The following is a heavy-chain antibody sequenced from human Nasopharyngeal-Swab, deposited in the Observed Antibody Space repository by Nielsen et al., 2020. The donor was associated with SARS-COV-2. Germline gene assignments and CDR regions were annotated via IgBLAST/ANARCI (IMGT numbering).Heavy chain of an antibody. CDR3: ARGGGGNWFDP. CDR2: IYYSGST. Sequence: SETLSLTCTVSGGSISSYYWSWIRQPPGKGLEWIGYIYYSGSTNYNPSLKSRVTISVDTSKSQFSLKLSSVTAADTAVYYCARGGGGNWFDPWGQGTLVTVSS. D-gene: IGHD3-10*01. CDR1: GGSISSYY. V-gene: IGHV4-59*01. J-gene: IGHJ5*02.